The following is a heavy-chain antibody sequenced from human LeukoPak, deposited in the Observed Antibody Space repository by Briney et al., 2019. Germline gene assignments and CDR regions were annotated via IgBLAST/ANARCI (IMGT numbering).Heavy chain of an antibody. CDR1: GGSISSSNW. CDR2: IYHSGST. V-gene: IGHV4-4*02. CDR3: ARGGDYDWLFYYYYGMDV. D-gene: IGHD3-9*01. Sequence: PSGTLSLTCAVSGGSISSSNWWSWVRQPPGKGLEWIGEIYHSGSTNYNPSLKSQVTISVDTSKNQFSLKLSSVTAADTAVYYCARGGDYDWLFYYYYGMDVWGQGTTVTVSS. J-gene: IGHJ6*02.